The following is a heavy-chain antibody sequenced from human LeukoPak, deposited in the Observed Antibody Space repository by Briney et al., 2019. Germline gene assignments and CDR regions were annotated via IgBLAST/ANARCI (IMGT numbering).Heavy chain of an antibody. CDR1: GGAINSINW. CDR3: ARGGYCSGGSCYPWFDP. V-gene: IGHV4-30-4*01. CDR2: IYYSGST. J-gene: IGHJ5*02. Sequence: SETLSLTCAVSGGAINSINWWSWIRQPPGKGLEWIGYIYYSGSTYYNPSLKSRVTISVDTSKNQFSLKLSSVTAADTAVYYCARGGYCSGGSCYPWFDPWGQGTLVTVSS. D-gene: IGHD2-15*01.